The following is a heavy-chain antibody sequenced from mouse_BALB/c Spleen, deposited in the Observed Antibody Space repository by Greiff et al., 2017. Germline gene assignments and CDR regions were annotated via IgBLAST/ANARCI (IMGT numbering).Heavy chain of an antibody. V-gene: IGHV1-39*01. CDR1: GYSFTGYN. J-gene: IGHJ2*01. Sequence: QLQESGPELEKPGASVKISCKASGYSFTGYNMNWVKQSNGKSLEWIGNIDPYYGGTSYNQKFKGKATLTVDKSSSTAYMQLKSLTSEDSAVYYCARWGELGSTSYFDYWGQGTTLTVSS. D-gene: IGHD3-1*01. CDR2: IDPYYGGT. CDR3: ARWGELGSTSYFDY.